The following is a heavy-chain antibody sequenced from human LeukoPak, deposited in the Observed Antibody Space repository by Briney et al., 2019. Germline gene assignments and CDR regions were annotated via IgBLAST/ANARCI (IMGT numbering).Heavy chain of an antibody. CDR1: GGSISSSRYY. CDR2: IYYSGST. CDR3: ARHVGSMVDY. Sequence: SETLSLTCTVSGGSISSSRYYWGCIRQPPGKGLEWIGSIYYSGSTYYNPSLKSRVTIYVDTSKNQFSLKLSSVTAADTAVYYCARHVGSMVDYWGQGTLVTVSS. V-gene: IGHV4-39*01. J-gene: IGHJ4*02. D-gene: IGHD2/OR15-2a*01.